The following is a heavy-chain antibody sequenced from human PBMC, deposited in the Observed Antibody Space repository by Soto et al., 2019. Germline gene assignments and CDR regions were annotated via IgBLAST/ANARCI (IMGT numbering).Heavy chain of an antibody. D-gene: IGHD6-25*01. J-gene: IGHJ5*02. CDR3: AVVDSNGNWFDH. CDR1: GGSISISDFY. Sequence: PSETLSLTFTVSGGSISISDFYWGLLRQTPGKGLEFIGSMYYSGKKNYKTYLKSRVNISVDTSKNQFTMKLISVTAADTAVYYCAVVDSNGNWFDHWGEGALVTVSS. CDR2: MYYSGKK. V-gene: IGHV4-39*01.